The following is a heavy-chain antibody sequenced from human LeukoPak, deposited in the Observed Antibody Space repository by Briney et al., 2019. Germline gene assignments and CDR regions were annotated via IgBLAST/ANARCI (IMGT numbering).Heavy chain of an antibody. CDR2: IYTSGST. CDR1: GGSISSYY. CDR3: AREDYYDSSGPWIDY. D-gene: IGHD3-22*01. J-gene: IGHJ4*02. V-gene: IGHV4-4*09. Sequence: PSETLSLTCTVSGGSISSYYWSWIRQPPGKGLEWIGYIYTSGSTNYNPSLKSRVTISVATSKNQFSLKLSSVTAADTAVYYCAREDYYDSSGPWIDYWGQGTLVTVSS.